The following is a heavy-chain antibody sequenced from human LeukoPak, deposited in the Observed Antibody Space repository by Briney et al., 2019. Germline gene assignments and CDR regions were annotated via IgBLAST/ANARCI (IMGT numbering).Heavy chain of an antibody. CDR1: GYTFTKYG. V-gene: IGHV1-18*01. D-gene: IGHD6-13*01. CDR2: ISAYNGNT. CDR3: ARQIPGIAAAGTLF. J-gene: IGHJ4*02. Sequence: ASVKVSCKASGYTFTKYGFGWVRQAPGQGLEWMGWISAYNGNTKYAEKFQGRVTMTTDTSTSTADMELRSLRSDDTAVYYCARQIPGIAAAGTLFWGQGTLVTVSS.